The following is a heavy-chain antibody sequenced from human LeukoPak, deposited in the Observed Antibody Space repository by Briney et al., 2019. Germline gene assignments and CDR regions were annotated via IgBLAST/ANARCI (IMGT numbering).Heavy chain of an antibody. CDR1: GVTFRSDT. V-gene: IGHV3-21*04. J-gene: IGHJ4*02. D-gene: IGHD6-13*01. CDR2: ISSGSTYI. CDR3: AKGSSTWLEDKLIDY. Sequence: PGGSLRLSCAASGVTFRSDTLNWVRQAPGKGLEWVSSISSGSTYIYNADSVKGRFTISRDNSNNTLYLQMNSLRAEDTAVYYCAKGSSTWLEDKLIDYWGQGTLVTVSS.